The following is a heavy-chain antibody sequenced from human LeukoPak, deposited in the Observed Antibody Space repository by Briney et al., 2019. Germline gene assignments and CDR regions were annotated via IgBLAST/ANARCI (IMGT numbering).Heavy chain of an antibody. CDR3: ARDWVSGDYYYYGMDV. J-gene: IGHJ6*02. CDR2: IYHSGST. D-gene: IGHD3-16*01. CDR1: GYSISSGYY. Sequence: SETLSLTCTVSGYSISSGYYWGWIRQPPGKGLEWIGRIYHSGSTYYNPSLKSRVTISVDTSKNQFSLKLSSVTAADTAVYYCARDWVSGDYYYYGMDVWGQGTTVTVSS. V-gene: IGHV4-38-2*02.